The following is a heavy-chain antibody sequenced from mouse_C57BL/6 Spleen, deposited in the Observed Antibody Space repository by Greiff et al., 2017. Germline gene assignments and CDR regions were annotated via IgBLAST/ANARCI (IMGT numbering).Heavy chain of an antibody. Sequence: QVQLQQSGAELMKPGASVKLSCKATGYTFTGYWIEWVKQRPGHGLEWIGEILPGSGSTNYNEKFKGKATFTADTSSNTAYMQLSSLTTEDSAIYYCARYPMIYYDYAYAMDYWGQGTSVTVSS. D-gene: IGHD2-4*01. CDR1: GYTFTGYW. CDR3: ARYPMIYYDYAYAMDY. CDR2: ILPGSGST. J-gene: IGHJ4*01. V-gene: IGHV1-9*01.